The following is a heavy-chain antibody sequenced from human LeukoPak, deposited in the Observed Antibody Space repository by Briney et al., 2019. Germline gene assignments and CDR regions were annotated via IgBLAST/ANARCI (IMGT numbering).Heavy chain of an antibody. CDR3: ARDPRSYDYVWGSYRHNWFDP. V-gene: IGHV1-18*01. Sequence: ASVKVSCKASGYTFTSYGISWVRQAPGQGLEWMGWISAYNGNTNYAQKLQGRLTMNTGTSTSTAYMELRSLRSDDTAVYYCARDPRSYDYVWGSYRHNWFDPWGQGTLVTVSS. D-gene: IGHD3-16*02. CDR2: ISAYNGNT. CDR1: GYTFTSYG. J-gene: IGHJ5*02.